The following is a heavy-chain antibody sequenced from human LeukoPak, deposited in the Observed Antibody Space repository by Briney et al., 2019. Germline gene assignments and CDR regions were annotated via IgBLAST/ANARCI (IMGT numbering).Heavy chain of an antibody. CDR1: GTAVEGYA. V-gene: IGHV3-9*01. CDR2: FSWISGSI. Sequence: SLSLACAAWGTAVEGYAVDCGRRATRKGIEWVSGFSWISGSIGYADSVKSQFTSSRDNAKTSLYLQMNSLRAEDTALYYCAKDISPEYYYGMDVWAQETTVTVPS. J-gene: IGHJ6*02. CDR3: AKDISPEYYYGMDV.